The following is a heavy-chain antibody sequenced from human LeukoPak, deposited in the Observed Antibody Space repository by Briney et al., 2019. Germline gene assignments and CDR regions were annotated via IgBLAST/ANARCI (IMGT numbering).Heavy chain of an antibody. D-gene: IGHD1-26*01. J-gene: IGHJ4*02. CDR2: INPNSGGT. CDR3: ARDRDSGSYYDFDY. CDR1: GYTFTGYY. V-gene: IGHV1-2*02. Sequence: ASVKVSCKASGYTFTGYYMHWVRQAPGQGLEWMGWINPNSGGTNYAQKFQGRVTMTRDTSISTAYMELSRLRSDDTAVYYCARDRDSGSYYDFDYWGQGTLVTVSS.